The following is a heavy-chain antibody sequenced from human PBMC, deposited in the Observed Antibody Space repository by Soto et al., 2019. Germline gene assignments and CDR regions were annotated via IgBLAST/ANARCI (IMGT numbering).Heavy chain of an antibody. CDR2: IYYSGST. CDR3: ARDSGDGYSEYYYYGMDV. V-gene: IGHV4-59*01. Sequence: PSETLSLTCTVSGGSISSYYWSWIRQPPGKGLEWIGYIYYSGSTNCNPSLKSRVTISVDTSKNQFSLKLSSVTAADTAVYYCARDSGDGYSEYYYYGMDVWGQGTTVTVSS. CDR1: GGSISSYY. D-gene: IGHD5-18*01. J-gene: IGHJ6*02.